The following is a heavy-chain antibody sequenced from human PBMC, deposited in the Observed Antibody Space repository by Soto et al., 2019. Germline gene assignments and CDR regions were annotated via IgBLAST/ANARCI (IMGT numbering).Heavy chain of an antibody. J-gene: IGHJ6*02. Sequence: QVQLVQSGGEVKKPGASVKVSCKTSGYSFTTYGISWVRQAPGQGLEWMGWISAYNGNTNYAQKLQGRVTMTTDTSTSTAYMKRRSLRSDDTAVYYCSREAPAPYYGDGMDVWGQGSTVTVSS. CDR2: ISAYNGNT. D-gene: IGHD6-6*01. V-gene: IGHV1-18*01. CDR1: GYSFTTYG. CDR3: SREAPAPYYGDGMDV.